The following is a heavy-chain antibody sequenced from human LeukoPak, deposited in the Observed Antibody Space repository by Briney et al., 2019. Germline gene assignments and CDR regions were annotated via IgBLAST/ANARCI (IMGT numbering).Heavy chain of an antibody. CDR3: ASSLPLNSNNDYYTPFDY. D-gene: IGHD3-16*01. V-gene: IGHV4-59*13. Sequence: TSETLSLTCTVSGGSINSYYWSWIRQPPGKGLEWIGYMYYSGSTNYNPSLKSRVTISVETSKNQFSLKLTSVTAADTAVYYCASSLPLNSNNDYYTPFDYWGQGTLVTVSS. J-gene: IGHJ4*02. CDR1: GGSINSYY. CDR2: MYYSGST.